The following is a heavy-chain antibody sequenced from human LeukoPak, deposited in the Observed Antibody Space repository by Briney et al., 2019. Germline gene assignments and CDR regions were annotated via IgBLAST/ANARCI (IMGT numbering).Heavy chain of an antibody. D-gene: IGHD3-10*01. CDR2: IWYDGSNK. Sequence: GRSLRLSCAASGFTFSSYGMHWVRQAPGKGLEWVAVIWYDGSNKYYADSVKGRFTISRDNSKNTLYLQMNSLRAEDTALYYCARSGSGRWEFDIWGQGTMVTVSS. CDR1: GFTFSSYG. J-gene: IGHJ3*02. CDR3: ARSGSGRWEFDI. V-gene: IGHV3-33*01.